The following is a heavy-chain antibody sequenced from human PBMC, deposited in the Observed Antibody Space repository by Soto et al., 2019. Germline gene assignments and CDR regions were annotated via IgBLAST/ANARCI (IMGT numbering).Heavy chain of an antibody. CDR3: ARGPGGFGDFSLDY. V-gene: IGHV4-4*07. D-gene: IGHD3-10*01. CDR2: IYSGGST. CDR1: GGPINSYY. J-gene: IGHJ4*02. Sequence: QVQLQESGPGLVKPSETLSLTCTVSGGPINSYYWSWIRQPAGKGLEWIGRIYSGGSTNYNPSLKSRLTVSVDTSKNPFSLKLTSVTAADTAVYYCARGPGGFGDFSLDYWGQGTLVTVSS.